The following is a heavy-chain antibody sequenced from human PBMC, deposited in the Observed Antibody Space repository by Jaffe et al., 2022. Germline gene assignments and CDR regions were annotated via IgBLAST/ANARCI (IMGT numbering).Heavy chain of an antibody. Sequence: EVQLVESGGGLVKPGGSLRLSCAASGFTFSSYSMNWVRQAPGKGLEWVSSISSSSSYIYYADSVKGRFTISRDNAKNSLYLQMNSLRAEDTAVYYCARWTAGIAAAGSYYYYYMDVWGKGTTVTVSS. CDR3: ARWTAGIAAAGSYYYYYMDV. V-gene: IGHV3-21*01. D-gene: IGHD6-13*01. J-gene: IGHJ6*03. CDR1: GFTFSSYS. CDR2: ISSSSSYI.